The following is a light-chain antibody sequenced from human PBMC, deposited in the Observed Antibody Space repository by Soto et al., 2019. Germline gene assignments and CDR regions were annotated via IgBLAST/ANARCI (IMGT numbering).Light chain of an antibody. Sequence: IQLTQSPSSLSASIGDRVTISCRASQGINSYLAWYQQKPGKAPELLIDAASTLQSVVPSRFSGSGSGTDFTLTISSLQPEDFATYYCQQLKRYPLSFGGGTKVEIK. J-gene: IGKJ4*01. CDR1: QGINSY. CDR3: QQLKRYPLS. CDR2: AAS. V-gene: IGKV1-9*01.